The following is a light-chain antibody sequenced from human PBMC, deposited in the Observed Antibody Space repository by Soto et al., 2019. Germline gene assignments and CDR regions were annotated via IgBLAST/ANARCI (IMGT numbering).Light chain of an antibody. V-gene: IGLV3-21*04. CDR1: NIGSKS. J-gene: IGLJ2*01. CDR2: YDS. CDR3: QVWDSSSDHPGVV. Sequence: SYELTQAPSVSVAPGKTARITCGGNNIGSKSVFWYQQKPGQAPVVVIYYDSDRPSGIPERFSGSNSGNTATLTISRFEAGDEADYYCQVWDSSSDHPGVVFGGGTKLTVL.